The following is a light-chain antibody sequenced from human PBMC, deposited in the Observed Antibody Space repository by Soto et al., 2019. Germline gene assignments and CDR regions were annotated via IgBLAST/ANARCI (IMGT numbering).Light chain of an antibody. Sequence: DIVMTQSPLSLPVTPGEPASISCRSSQSLLHSNGYNYLDWYLQKPGQSTQLLIYLGSNRASGVPDRFSGSGAGTDFTLKISRVEAEDVRVYDCMQALQTPLTFGGGTKVEIK. CDR2: LGS. CDR3: MQALQTPLT. V-gene: IGKV2-28*01. J-gene: IGKJ4*01. CDR1: QSLLHSNGYNY.